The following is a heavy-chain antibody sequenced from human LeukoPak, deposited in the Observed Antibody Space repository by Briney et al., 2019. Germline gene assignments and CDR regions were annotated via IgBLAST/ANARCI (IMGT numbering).Heavy chain of an antibody. CDR2: IYYSGST. CDR3: ARHVYRYYDILTGSF. J-gene: IGHJ4*02. D-gene: IGHD3-9*01. Sequence: RSETLSLTCTVSGGSISSSSYYWGWIRQPPGKGLEWIGSIYYSGSTYYNPSLKSRVTISVDTSKNQFSLKLSSVTAADTAVYYCARHVYRYYDILTGSFWGQGTLATVSS. CDR1: GGSISSSSYY. V-gene: IGHV4-39*01.